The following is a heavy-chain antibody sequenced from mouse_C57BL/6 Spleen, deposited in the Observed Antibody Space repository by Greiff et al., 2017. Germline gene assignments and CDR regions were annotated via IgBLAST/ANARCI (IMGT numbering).Heavy chain of an antibody. CDR2: ISDGGSYT. V-gene: IGHV5-4*01. CDR1: GFTFSSYA. Sequence: EVQGVESGGGLVKPGGSLKLSCAASGFTFSSYAMSWVRQTPEKRLEWVATISDGGSYTYYPDNVKGRFTISRDNAKNNLYLQMSHLKSEDTAMYYCAREGSSFYFDYWGQGTTRTVSS. J-gene: IGHJ2*01. D-gene: IGHD1-1*01. CDR3: AREGSSFYFDY.